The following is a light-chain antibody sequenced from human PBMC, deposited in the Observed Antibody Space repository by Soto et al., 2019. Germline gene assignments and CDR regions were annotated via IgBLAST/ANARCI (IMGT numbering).Light chain of an antibody. CDR3: CSYGGFSTFVG. CDR1: SSDVGRYNL. V-gene: IGLV2-23*03. CDR2: EGN. J-gene: IGLJ2*01. Sequence: QSALTQPASVSGSPGQSITISCIGTSSDVGRYNLVSWYQHHPGKAPKVIIYEGNKRPSGISDRFSGAKSGNTASLTISGLQADDEADYYCCSYGGFSTFVGFGGGTKLTVL.